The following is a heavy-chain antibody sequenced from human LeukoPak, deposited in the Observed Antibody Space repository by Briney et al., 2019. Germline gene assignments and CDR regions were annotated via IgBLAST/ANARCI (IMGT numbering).Heavy chain of an antibody. CDR1: GFTFSSYE. CDR2: ISSSGSTI. CDR3: ARMEQWLVRLYYYYYMDV. D-gene: IGHD6-19*01. V-gene: IGHV3-48*03. J-gene: IGHJ6*03. Sequence: GGSLRLSCAASGFTFSSYEMNWVRQAPGKGLEWVSYISSSGSTIYYADSVKGRFTISRDNAKNSLYLQMNSLRAEDTAVYYCARMEQWLVRLYYYYYMDVWGKGTTVTISS.